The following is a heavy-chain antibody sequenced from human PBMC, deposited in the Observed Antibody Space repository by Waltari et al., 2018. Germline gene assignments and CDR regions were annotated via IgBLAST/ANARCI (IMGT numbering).Heavy chain of an antibody. CDR3: ARSIAAADFDY. CDR2: IYNRGST. Sequence: QVQLQESGPGLVKPSETLSLTCAVSGYSISSGYYWGWIRQPPGKGLEWIGSIYNRGSTYYNPSLKSRVTISVDTSKNQFSLKLSSVTAADTAVYYCARSIAAADFDYWGQGTLVTVSS. CDR1: GYSISSGYY. V-gene: IGHV4-38-2*01. D-gene: IGHD6-13*01. J-gene: IGHJ4*02.